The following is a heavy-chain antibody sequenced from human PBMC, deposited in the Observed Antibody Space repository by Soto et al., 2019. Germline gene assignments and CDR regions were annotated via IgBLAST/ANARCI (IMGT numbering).Heavy chain of an antibody. CDR3: ARGARDFDY. D-gene: IGHD3-16*01. Sequence: LRLSCAASGFTFDTYVMHWVRQAPGRGLEWVALIWYDGGNKYYADSVKGRFTISRDNSKNTLYLQMNSLRAEDTAVYYCARGARDFDYWGQGTLVTVS. CDR1: GFTFDTYV. J-gene: IGHJ4*02. CDR2: IWYDGGNK. V-gene: IGHV3-33*01.